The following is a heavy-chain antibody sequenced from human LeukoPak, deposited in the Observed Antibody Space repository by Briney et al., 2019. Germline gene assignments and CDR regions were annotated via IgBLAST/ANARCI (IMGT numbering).Heavy chain of an antibody. CDR3: ATYSGGSYRAFDF. CDR2: IYYSGST. D-gene: IGHD1-26*01. V-gene: IGHV4-59*01. J-gene: IGHJ4*02. CDR1: GGSISSYY. Sequence: SETLSLTCTVSGGSISSYYWSWIWQPPGKGLEGIGYIYYSGSTNYNPSLKSRVTISVDTSKNPFSLKLSSVTAADTAVYYCATYSGGSYRAFDFWGQGTLVTVSS.